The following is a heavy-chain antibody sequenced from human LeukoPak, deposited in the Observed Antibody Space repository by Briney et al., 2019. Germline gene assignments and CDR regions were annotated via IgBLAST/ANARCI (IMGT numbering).Heavy chain of an antibody. CDR2: IRYDGSNK. CDR1: GFTFSSYG. CDR3: ANQGLGSGPLDY. D-gene: IGHD2-15*01. V-gene: IGHV3-30*02. J-gene: IGHJ4*02. Sequence: SGGSLRLSCAASGFTFSSYGMHWVRQAPGKGLEWVAFIRYDGSNKYYADSVKGRFTISRDNSKNTLYLQMNSLRAEDTAVYYCANQGLGSGPLDYWGQGTLVTVSS.